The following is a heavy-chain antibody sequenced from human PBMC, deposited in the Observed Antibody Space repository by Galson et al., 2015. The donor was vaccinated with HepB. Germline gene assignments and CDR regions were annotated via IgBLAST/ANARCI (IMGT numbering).Heavy chain of an antibody. CDR2: IRYDGSNK. J-gene: IGHJ6*02. V-gene: IGHV3-30*02. Sequence: SLRLSCAASGFTFSSYGMHWVRQAPGKGLEWVAFIRYDGSNKYYADSVKGRFTISRDNSKNTLYLQMNSLRAEDTAVYYCAKDSRNYDILTGGGNYYYYGMDVWGQGTTVTVSS. CDR1: GFTFSSYG. CDR3: AKDSRNYDILTGGGNYYYYGMDV. D-gene: IGHD3-9*01.